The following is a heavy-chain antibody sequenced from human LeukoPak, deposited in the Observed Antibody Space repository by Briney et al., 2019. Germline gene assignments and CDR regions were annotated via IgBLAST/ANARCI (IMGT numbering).Heavy chain of an antibody. CDR3: ARDCIGCHGFDY. D-gene: IGHD2-15*01. V-gene: IGHV1-18*01. CDR1: GYTFTNYG. Sequence: SVKVSCKASGYTFTNYGITWVRQAPGQGLEWMGWVSAYADDTNYVQKFQGRITMTTETSTSTAYVELRSLRSDDTAVYYCARDCIGCHGFDYWGQGTLVTVSS. J-gene: IGHJ4*02. CDR2: VSAYADDT.